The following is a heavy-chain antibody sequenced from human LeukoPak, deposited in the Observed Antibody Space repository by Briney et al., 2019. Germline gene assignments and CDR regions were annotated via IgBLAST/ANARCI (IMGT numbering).Heavy chain of an antibody. CDR3: TRRSGENFDPHPGSPNPPPFDP. CDR1: GFTFSGSA. D-gene: IGHD3-9*01. CDR2: IRSKANSYAT. V-gene: IGHV3-73*01. Sequence: PGGSLRLSCAASGFTFSGSAMHWVRQASGKGLEWVGRIRSKANSYATAYAASVKGRFTISRDDSKNTAYLQMNSLKTEDTAVYYCTRRSGENFDPHPGSPNPPPFDPRGQGTLVTVSS. J-gene: IGHJ5*02.